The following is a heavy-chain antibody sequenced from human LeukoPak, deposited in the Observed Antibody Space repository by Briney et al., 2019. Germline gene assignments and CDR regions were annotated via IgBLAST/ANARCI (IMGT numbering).Heavy chain of an antibody. Sequence: GGSLRLSCAASGFTFSSYEMNWVRQAPGKGLEWVSYISSSGSTIYYADSVKGRFTISRDNAKNSLYLQMNSLRAEDTAVYYCARESTAARLDYWGQGTLVTVSS. D-gene: IGHD6-6*01. CDR1: GFTFSSYE. CDR2: ISSSGSTI. J-gene: IGHJ4*02. CDR3: ARESTAARLDY. V-gene: IGHV3-48*03.